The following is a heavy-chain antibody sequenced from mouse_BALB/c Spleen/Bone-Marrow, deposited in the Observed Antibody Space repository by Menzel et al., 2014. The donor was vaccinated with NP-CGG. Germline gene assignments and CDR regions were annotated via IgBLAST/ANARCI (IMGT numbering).Heavy chain of an antibody. V-gene: IGHV1-4*01. CDR3: ARVYGNYDAMDY. CDR2: INPSSGYT. CDR1: GYTFTTYT. J-gene: IGHJ4*01. D-gene: IGHD2-1*01. Sequence: VQEVESGAELARPGASVKMSCRASGYTFTTYTMHWVKQRPGQGLEWIGYINPSSGYTYYNQKFKDKATLTADKSSSAAYLQLSSLTSEDSAVYYCARVYGNYDAMDYRGQRTSVTVSS.